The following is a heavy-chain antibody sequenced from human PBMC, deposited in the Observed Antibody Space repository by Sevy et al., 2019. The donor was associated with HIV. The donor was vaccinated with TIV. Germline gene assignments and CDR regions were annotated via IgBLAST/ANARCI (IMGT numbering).Heavy chain of an antibody. V-gene: IGHV1-2*06. J-gene: IGHJ4*02. CDR1: GYSFTGYD. CDR2: INPESGAT. Sequence: ASVKVSCKASGYSFTGYDMHWVRQAPGQGLEWMGRINPESGATNYPQKFQGRVTMTRDTSISAAYMELRRLRSDDWAVYYCARGVFAPAQGHLEYWGQGTLVTVSS. CDR3: ARGVFAPAQGHLEY. D-gene: IGHD2-2*01.